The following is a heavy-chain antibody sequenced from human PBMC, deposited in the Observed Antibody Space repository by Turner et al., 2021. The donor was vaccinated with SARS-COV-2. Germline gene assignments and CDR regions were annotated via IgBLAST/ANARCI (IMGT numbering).Heavy chain of an antibody. Sequence: EVQLLESGGGLVQPGGSLRLSCASSGFTFSSYAMSWVRQAPGKGLEWVSAISGSGGSTYYADSVKGRFTISRDNSKNTLYLQMNSLRAEDTAVYYCAKVGGTGDPPDYYYYYYAMDVWGQGTTVTVSS. J-gene: IGHJ6*02. V-gene: IGHV3-23*01. CDR2: ISGSGGST. CDR3: AKVGGTGDPPDYYYYYYAMDV. CDR1: GFTFSSYA. D-gene: IGHD7-27*01.